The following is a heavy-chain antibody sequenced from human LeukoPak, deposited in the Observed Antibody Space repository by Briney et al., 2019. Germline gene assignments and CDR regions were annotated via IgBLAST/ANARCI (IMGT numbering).Heavy chain of an antibody. CDR3: ARDLAVLGVVFTSYMDV. CDR2: ISTYSGNA. J-gene: IGHJ6*03. D-gene: IGHD3-3*01. CDR1: GYSFITHG. Sequence: ASVKVSCKASGYSFITHGITWVRQAPGQGLQWVGWISTYSGNAHYAQRLRDRVTLSKDTATTTAYLEVRNLRSDDTAVYYCARDLAVLGVVFTSYMDVWGKGTPVIVSS. V-gene: IGHV1-18*01.